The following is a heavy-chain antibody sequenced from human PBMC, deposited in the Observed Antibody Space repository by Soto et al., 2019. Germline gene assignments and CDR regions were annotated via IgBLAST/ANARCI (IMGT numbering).Heavy chain of an antibody. D-gene: IGHD2-15*01. V-gene: IGHV3-11*01. J-gene: IGHJ5*02. CDR2: ISSSGSTI. CDR1: TFTFGDYY. Sequence: GGSLRLSCAASTFTFGDYYMSWFRQAPGKGLEWVSYISSSGSTIYYADSVKGRFTISRDNAKNSLFLQMNSLRAEDTFVYYCVIDPVYCSGGSSYRELSWGQGTQVTVSS. CDR3: VIDPVYCSGGSSYRELS.